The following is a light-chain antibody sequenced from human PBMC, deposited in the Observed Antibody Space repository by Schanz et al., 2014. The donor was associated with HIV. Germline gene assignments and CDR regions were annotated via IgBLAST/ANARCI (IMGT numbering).Light chain of an antibody. CDR2: DVS. V-gene: IGLV2-14*01. CDR3: SSFAGSNIPWV. Sequence: QSALTQPASVSGSPGQSITISCTGTSSDVGGYNYVSWYQQHPGKAPKVMIYDVSNRPSGVSNRFSGSKSGSTASLTVSGLQPEDEADYYCSSFAGSNIPWVLGGGTKLTVL. J-gene: IGLJ3*02. CDR1: SSDVGGYNY.